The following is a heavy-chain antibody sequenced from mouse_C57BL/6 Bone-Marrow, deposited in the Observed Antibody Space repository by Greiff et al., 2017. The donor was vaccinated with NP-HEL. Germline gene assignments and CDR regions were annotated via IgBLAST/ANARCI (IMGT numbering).Heavy chain of an antibody. D-gene: IGHD1-1*01. J-gene: IGHJ4*01. CDR1: GFTFSDYY. V-gene: IGHV5-12*01. CDR2: ISNGGGST. CDR3: ARRDTTVVPYAMDY. Sequence: EVKLVESGGGLVQPGGSLKLSCAASGFTFSDYYMYWVRQTPEKRLEWVAYISNGGGSTYYPDTVKGRFTISRDNAKNTLYLQMSRLKSEDTAMYYCARRDTTVVPYAMDYWGQGTSVTVSS.